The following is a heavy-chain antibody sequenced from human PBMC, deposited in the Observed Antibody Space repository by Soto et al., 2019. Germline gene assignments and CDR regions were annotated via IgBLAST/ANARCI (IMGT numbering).Heavy chain of an antibody. CDR1: GGTFSSYA. J-gene: IGHJ6*04. CDR3: ARATKEVVSCYQRGMEV. V-gene: IGHV1-69*13. D-gene: IGHD2-2*01. Sequence: SVKVSCKASGGTFSSYAISWVRQAPGQGLEWMGGIIPIFGTANYAQKFQGRVTITADESTSTAYMELSSLRSEDTAVYYCARATKEVVSCYQRGMEVWCNGTTVTVS. CDR2: IIPIFGTA.